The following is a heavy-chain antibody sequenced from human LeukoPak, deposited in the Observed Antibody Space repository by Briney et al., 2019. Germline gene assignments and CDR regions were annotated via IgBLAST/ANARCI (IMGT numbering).Heavy chain of an antibody. J-gene: IGHJ6*02. Sequence: SQTLSLTCALSVDSVSSNSASWNSFRQSPSRGLEWLGRTYYRSKWYNRYAVSVESRITLNPDTSQNQFSLQLTSVTPEDTAVYYCARAFNYVMDVWGQGTTVTVSS. V-gene: IGHV6-1*01. CDR2: TYYRSKWYN. CDR3: ARAFNYVMDV. CDR1: VDSVSSNSAS.